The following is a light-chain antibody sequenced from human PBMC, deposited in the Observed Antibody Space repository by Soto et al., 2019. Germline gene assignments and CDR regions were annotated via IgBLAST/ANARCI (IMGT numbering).Light chain of an antibody. CDR3: QQYDNLLT. CDR2: DAS. J-gene: IGKJ4*01. CDR1: QDNSNY. V-gene: IGKV1-33*01. Sequence: DIPMTPSPSSLSASVDRVTITCQASQDNSNYLNWYQQKPGKAPKLLIYDASNLETGVPSRFSGSGSGTDFTFTISSLQPEDIATYYCQQYDNLLTFGGGTKVEIK.